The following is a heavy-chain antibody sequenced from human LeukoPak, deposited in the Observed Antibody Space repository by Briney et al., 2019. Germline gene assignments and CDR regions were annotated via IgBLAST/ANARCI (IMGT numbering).Heavy chain of an antibody. V-gene: IGHV4-39*01. J-gene: IGHJ4*02. CDR2: IYYSGST. CDR3: ASPLHYYDSSGYYSTFDY. Sequence: ETLSLTCTVSGGSISSSSYYWGWILQPPGKGLEWIGSIYYSGSTYYNPSLKSRVTISVDTSKNQFSLKLSSVTAADTAVYYCASPLHYYDSSGYYSTFDYWGQGTLVTVSS. D-gene: IGHD3-22*01. CDR1: GGSISSSSYY.